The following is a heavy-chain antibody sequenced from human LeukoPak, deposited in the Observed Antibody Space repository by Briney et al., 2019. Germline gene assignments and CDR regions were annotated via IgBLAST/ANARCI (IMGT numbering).Heavy chain of an antibody. V-gene: IGHV3-23*01. CDR2: ISGSGGST. D-gene: IGHD3-9*01. J-gene: IGHJ4*02. CDR1: GFTFSSYG. Sequence: QAGGSLRLSCAASGFTFSSYGMSWVRQAPGKGLEWVSAISGSGGSTYYADSVKGRFTISRDNSKNTLYLQMNSLRAEDTAVYYCAKDGVLRYFDWLFDYWGQGTLVTVSS. CDR3: AKDGVLRYFDWLFDY.